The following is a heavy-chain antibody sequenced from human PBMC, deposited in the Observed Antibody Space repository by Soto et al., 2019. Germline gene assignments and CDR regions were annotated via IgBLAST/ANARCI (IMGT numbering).Heavy chain of an antibody. V-gene: IGHV1-2*04. Sequence: ASVKVSCKASGYTFTGYYMHWVRQAPGQGLEWMGWINPNSGGTNYAQKFQGWVTMTRDTSISTAYTELSRLRSDDTAVYYCARDLEHIAIAAAGIYYFDYWGQGTLVTVS. D-gene: IGHD6-13*01. CDR1: GYTFTGYY. CDR3: ARDLEHIAIAAAGIYYFDY. CDR2: INPNSGGT. J-gene: IGHJ4*02.